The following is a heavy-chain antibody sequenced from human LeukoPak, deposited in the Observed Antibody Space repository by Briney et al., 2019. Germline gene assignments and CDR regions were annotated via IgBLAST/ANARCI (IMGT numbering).Heavy chain of an antibody. J-gene: IGHJ4*02. D-gene: IGHD3-16*01. CDR3: ARDTGITFGGDIDY. CDR2: ISSSSSYI. CDR1: GFTFSSYS. V-gene: IGHV3-21*01. Sequence: KSGGSLRLSCAASGFTFSSYSMNWVRQAPGKGLEWVSSISSSSSYIYYADSVKGRFTISRDNAKNSLYLQMNSLRAEDTAVYYCARDTGITFGGDIDYWGQGTLVTVSS.